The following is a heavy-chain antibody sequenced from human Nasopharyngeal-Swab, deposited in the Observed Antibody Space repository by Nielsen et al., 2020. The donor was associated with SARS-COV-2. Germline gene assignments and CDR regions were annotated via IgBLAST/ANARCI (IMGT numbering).Heavy chain of an antibody. D-gene: IGHD4-11*01. CDR1: GGSVSSDSYY. CDR2: IDYSWSS. Sequence: ASLRLSCTVSGGSVSSDSYYWTWVRPSPGKGLDWIGYIDYSWSSSYNPSLNSRVTMSVDMSKNQFSLKLTSVTAANTAVYYCTRDTVHYGMDVWGQGTTVTVSS. CDR3: TRDTVHYGMDV. V-gene: IGHV4-61*01. J-gene: IGHJ6*02.